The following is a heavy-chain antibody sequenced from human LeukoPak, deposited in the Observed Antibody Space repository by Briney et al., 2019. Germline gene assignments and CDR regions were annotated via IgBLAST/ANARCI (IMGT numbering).Heavy chain of an antibody. CDR1: GGSINSGDYY. V-gene: IGHV4-30-4*01. CDR3: ARSRRGPYYNGMDV. CDR2: IYYSGNT. J-gene: IGHJ6*02. Sequence: SQTLSLTCTVSGGSINSGDYYWSWIRQPPGKGLEWIGYIYYSGNTYYTPSLNSRVTIPVDTSKNQFSLKLTSVTAADTAVYYCARSRRGPYYNGMDVWGLGTTVTVSS.